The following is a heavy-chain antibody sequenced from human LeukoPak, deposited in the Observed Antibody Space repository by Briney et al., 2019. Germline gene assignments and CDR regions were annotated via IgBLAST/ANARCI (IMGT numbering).Heavy chain of an antibody. CDR2: IYHSGST. CDR1: GYSISSGYY. CDR3: AREDLSSSSGPYDY. D-gene: IGHD6-6*01. V-gene: IGHV4-38-2*02. Sequence: SETLSLTCTVSGYSISSGYYWGWIRQPPGKGLEWIGSIYHSGSTYYNPSLKSRVTISVDTSKNQFSLKLSSVTAADTAVYYCAREDLSSSSGPYDYWGQGTLVTVSS. J-gene: IGHJ4*02.